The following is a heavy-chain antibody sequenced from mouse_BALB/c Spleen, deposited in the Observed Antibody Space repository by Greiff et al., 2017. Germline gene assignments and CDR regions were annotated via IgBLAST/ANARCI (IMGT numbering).Heavy chain of an antibody. Sequence: QVQLQQSGAELMKPGASVKISCKATGYTFSSYWIEWVKQRPGHGLEWIGEILPGSGSTNYNEKFKGKATFTADTSSNTAYMQLSSLTSEDSAVYYCARGGNYVEGYYFDYWGQGTTLTVSS. CDR1: GYTFSSYW. D-gene: IGHD2-1*01. CDR3: ARGGNYVEGYYFDY. V-gene: IGHV1-9*01. CDR2: ILPGSGST. J-gene: IGHJ2*01.